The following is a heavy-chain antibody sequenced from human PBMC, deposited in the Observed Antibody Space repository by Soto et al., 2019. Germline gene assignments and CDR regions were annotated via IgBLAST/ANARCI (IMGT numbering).Heavy chain of an antibody. CDR3: ARDRPALLLTYYGMDV. V-gene: IGHV1-69*01. CDR1: GGTFSSYA. J-gene: IGHJ6*02. CDR2: IIPIFGTA. Sequence: VQLVQSGAEVKQPGSSVKVSCKASGGTFSSYAISWVRQAPGQGLEWMGGIIPIFGTANYAQKFQGRVTITADESTSTAYMELSSLRSEDTAVYYCARDRPALLLTYYGMDVWGQGTTVTVSS. D-gene: IGHD2-15*01.